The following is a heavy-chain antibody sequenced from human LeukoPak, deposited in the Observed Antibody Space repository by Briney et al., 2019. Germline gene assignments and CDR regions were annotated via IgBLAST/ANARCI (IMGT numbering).Heavy chain of an antibody. Sequence: GESLKISCKGSGYSFTSYWIGWVRQMPGKGLEWMVIIYPGDSDTRYSPSFQGQVTISADKSISTAYLQWSSLKASDTAMYYCARLYDSSGYYYEGFDYWGQGTLVTVSS. CDR2: IYPGDSDT. CDR3: ARLYDSSGYYYEGFDY. V-gene: IGHV5-51*01. D-gene: IGHD3-22*01. J-gene: IGHJ4*02. CDR1: GYSFTSYW.